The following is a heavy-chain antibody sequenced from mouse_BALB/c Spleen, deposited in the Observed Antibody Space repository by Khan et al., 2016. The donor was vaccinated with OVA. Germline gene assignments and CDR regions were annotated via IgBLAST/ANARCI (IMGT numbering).Heavy chain of an antibody. CDR2: ISSGGDYN. CDR3: ADHLTGSFAY. V-gene: IGHV5-6*01. CDR1: GFTFSSYS. D-gene: IGHD4-1*01. Sequence: EVQVVESGGDLVKPGGSLKLSCAASGFTFSSYSMSWVRQTPDKRLEWVASISSGGDYNYYPDSVKGRFTISRDNAKNTLYLQMSDLKSEDTAMYYCADHLTGSFAYWGRGTLVTVSA. J-gene: IGHJ3*01.